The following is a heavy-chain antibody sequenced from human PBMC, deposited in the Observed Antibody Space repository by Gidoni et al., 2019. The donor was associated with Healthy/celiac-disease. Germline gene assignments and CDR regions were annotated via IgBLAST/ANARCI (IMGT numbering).Heavy chain of an antibody. CDR2: ISSSSSYI. CDR1: GFTFSSYS. Sequence: EVQLVESGGGLVKPGGSLRLSCAASGFTFSSYSMNWVRQAPGKGLEWVSSISSSSSYIYYADSVKGRFTISRDNAKNSLYLQMNSLRAEDTAVYYCARGAKLERDDAFDIWGQGTMVTVSS. V-gene: IGHV3-21*01. J-gene: IGHJ3*02. CDR3: ARGAKLERDDAFDI. D-gene: IGHD1-1*01.